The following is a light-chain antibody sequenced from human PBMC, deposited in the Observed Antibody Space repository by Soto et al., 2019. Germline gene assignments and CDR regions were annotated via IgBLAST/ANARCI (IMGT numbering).Light chain of an antibody. Sequence: DIQMTQSPSSLSASVGDSVTITCQASQDISKYLNWYQQKPGKAPKLLIYDASNLETGVPSRFSGSGSGTAFTFTISSLQPEDGATYYCQQYDSLPPLFTFGPGTKVDIK. CDR2: DAS. CDR3: QQYDSLPPLFT. V-gene: IGKV1-33*01. J-gene: IGKJ3*01. CDR1: QDISKY.